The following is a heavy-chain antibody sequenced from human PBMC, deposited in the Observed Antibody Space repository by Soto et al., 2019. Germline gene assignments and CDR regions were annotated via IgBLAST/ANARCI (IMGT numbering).Heavy chain of an antibody. V-gene: IGHV4-59*01. J-gene: IGHJ4*02. Sequence: SETLSLTCTVSGGSISSYYWSWIRQPPGKGLEWIGYIYYSGSTNYNPSLKSRVTISVDTSKNQFSLKLSSVTAADTAVYYCATLPSNSSSLDYWGQGTLVTVSS. CDR3: ATLPSNSSSLDY. CDR2: IYYSGST. CDR1: GGSISSYY. D-gene: IGHD6-13*01.